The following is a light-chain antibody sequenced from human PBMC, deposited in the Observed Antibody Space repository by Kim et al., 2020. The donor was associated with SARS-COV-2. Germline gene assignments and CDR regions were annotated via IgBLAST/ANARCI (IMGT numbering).Light chain of an antibody. J-gene: IGKJ1*01. CDR3: QQYGSS. CDR2: GAS. V-gene: IGKV3-20*01. Sequence: IVLTQSPGTLSLSPGERATLSCRASQSVSSYLAWYQQKPGQAPRLLIYGASSRATGIPDRFSGSGSGTDFTLTINRLEPEDFAVYYCQQYGSSFGQGTKVDSK. CDR1: QSVSSY.